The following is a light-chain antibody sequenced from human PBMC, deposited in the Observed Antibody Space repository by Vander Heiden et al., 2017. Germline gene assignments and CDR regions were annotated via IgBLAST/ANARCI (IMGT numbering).Light chain of an antibody. V-gene: IGLV1-44*01. CDR3: AAWDDSLNGVV. J-gene: IGLJ2*01. CDR1: SSNIGSNT. Sequence: QSVLTQPPSASGTPGQGVTISCSGSSSNIGSNTVNWYQQLPGTAPKLLVYSNYFRPTGVPDRFSGSKSGASASLAISGLQSEDEADYYCAAWDDSLNGVVFGGGTKLTVL. CDR2: SNY.